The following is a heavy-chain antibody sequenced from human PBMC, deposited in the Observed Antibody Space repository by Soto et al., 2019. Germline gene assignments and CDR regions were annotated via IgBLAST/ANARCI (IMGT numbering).Heavy chain of an antibody. V-gene: IGHV1-3*04. D-gene: IGHD2-15*01. Sequence: ASVKVSCKASGYTFTYYPLHWVRQAPGQRLEWMGWINIGNGNTASSQKFQDRVTITRETSASTAHMELTSLRSEDTAVYYCAREPLCGGRCYDNYFDPWGQGTLVTVSS. J-gene: IGHJ5*02. CDR1: GYTFTYYP. CDR2: INIGNGNT. CDR3: AREPLCGGRCYDNYFDP.